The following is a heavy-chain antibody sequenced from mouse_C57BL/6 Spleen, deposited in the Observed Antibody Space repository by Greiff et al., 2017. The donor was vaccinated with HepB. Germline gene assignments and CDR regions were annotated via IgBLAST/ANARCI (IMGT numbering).Heavy chain of an antibody. CDR1: GFTFSNYW. Sequence: EVQGVESGGGLVQPGGSMKLSCVASGFTFSNYWMNWVRQSPEKGLEWVAQIRLKSDNYATHYAESVKGRFTISRDDSKSSVYLQMNNLRAEDTGIYYCTDGNPFAYWGQGTLVTVSA. CDR3: TDGNPFAY. V-gene: IGHV6-3*01. CDR2: IRLKSDNYAT. D-gene: IGHD1-1*01. J-gene: IGHJ3*01.